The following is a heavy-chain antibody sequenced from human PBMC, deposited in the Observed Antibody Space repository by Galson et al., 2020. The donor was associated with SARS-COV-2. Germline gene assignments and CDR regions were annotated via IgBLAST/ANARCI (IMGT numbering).Heavy chain of an antibody. CDR2: IYSEGSST. J-gene: IGHJ4*02. V-gene: IGHV3-74*01. D-gene: IGHD3-16*01. Sequence: ALHGESLKISCAASGFTFSSYWMHWVRQAPGKGLVWVSRIYSEGSSTSYTDSVKGRFTISGDNAKNTLYLQMSSLRAEDTAVYYCARGDMRNDDFGCWGQGTLVSVSS. CDR3: ARGDMRNDDFGC. CDR1: GFTFSSYW.